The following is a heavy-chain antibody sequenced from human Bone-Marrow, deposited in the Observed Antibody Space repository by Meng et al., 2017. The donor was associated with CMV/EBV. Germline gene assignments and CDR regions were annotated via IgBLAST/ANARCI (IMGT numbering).Heavy chain of an antibody. CDR2: INPNSSGT. CDR3: ARAGYDYVWGSYRQNYYYYYGMDV. J-gene: IGHJ6*02. Sequence: MHWVRQAPGQGLEWMGWINPNSSGTNYAQKFQGRVTVTRDTSISTAYMELSRLRSDDTAVYYCARAGYDYVWGSYRQNYYYYYGMDVWGQGTTVTVSS. V-gene: IGHV1-2*02. D-gene: IGHD3-16*02.